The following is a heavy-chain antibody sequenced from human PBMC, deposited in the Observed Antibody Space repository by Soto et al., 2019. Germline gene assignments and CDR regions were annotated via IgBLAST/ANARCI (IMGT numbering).Heavy chain of an antibody. Sequence: GESLKISCKGSGYSFTSYWIGWVRQMPGKGLEWMGTIYPGDSDTRYSPSFQGQVTISADKSISTAYLQWSSLKASDTAMYYCARHGITIFGVVIIPHGMDVWGQGTTVTVSS. D-gene: IGHD3-3*01. CDR3: ARHGITIFGVVIIPHGMDV. CDR1: GYSFTSYW. J-gene: IGHJ6*02. CDR2: IYPGDSDT. V-gene: IGHV5-51*01.